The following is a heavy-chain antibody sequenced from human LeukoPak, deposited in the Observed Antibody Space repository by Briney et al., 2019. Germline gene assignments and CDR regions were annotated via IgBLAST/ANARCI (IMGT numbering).Heavy chain of an antibody. J-gene: IGHJ6*04. CDR3: ARAVYDFTDV. Sequence: PGGSLRLSCAASGFTFNSYWMHWVRQAPGKGLVWVSRINGDRSYTSYADSVKGRFTISRDNAKNTLYMQMNSLRGEDTAVYYCARAVYDFTDVWGKGTTVTVSS. CDR2: INGDRSYT. D-gene: IGHD3-3*01. CDR1: GFTFNSYW. V-gene: IGHV3-74*01.